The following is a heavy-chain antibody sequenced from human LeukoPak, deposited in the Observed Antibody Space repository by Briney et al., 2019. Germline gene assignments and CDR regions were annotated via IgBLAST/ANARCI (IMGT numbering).Heavy chain of an antibody. CDR1: GFTFSTYA. CDR3: AKEALDCGGHCGLFEN. Sequence: PGGSLRLSCTAAGFTFSTYAMSWVRPAPGKGLEWVSAASGRGDTTYYADSVKGRFTVSRAVSKNTLYLQMNSLRAEDTAVYYCAKEALDCGGHCGLFENWGQGNVVTVAS. D-gene: IGHD2-21*02. J-gene: IGHJ4*02. CDR2: ASGRGDTT. V-gene: IGHV3-23*01.